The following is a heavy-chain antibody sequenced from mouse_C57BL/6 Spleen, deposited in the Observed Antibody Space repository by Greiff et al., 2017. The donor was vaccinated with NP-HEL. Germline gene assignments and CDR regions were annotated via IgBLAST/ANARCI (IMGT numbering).Heavy chain of an antibody. Sequence: QVQLQQPGAELVMPGASVKLSCKASGYTFTSYWMHWVKQRPGQGLEWIGEIDPSDSYTNYNQKFKGKSTLTVDKSSSTAYMQLSSLTSEDSAVYYCARGYYGFYYAMDYWGQGTSVTVSS. D-gene: IGHD1-1*01. CDR2: IDPSDSYT. CDR3: ARGYYGFYYAMDY. V-gene: IGHV1-69*01. CDR1: GYTFTSYW. J-gene: IGHJ4*01.